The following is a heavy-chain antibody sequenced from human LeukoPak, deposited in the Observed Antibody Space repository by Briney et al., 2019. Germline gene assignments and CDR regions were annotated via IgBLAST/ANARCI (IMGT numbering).Heavy chain of an antibody. D-gene: IGHD5-12*01. Sequence: SETLSLTCTVSGGSITSDSYYWVWVRQPPGKGLEWTGSIKYGGTTFYSSSLQSRITLSMDASKDQFSLRLTFVTAADTAVYYCARLGTYSGNLFDNWGQGTLVTVSS. CDR3: ARLGTYSGNLFDN. V-gene: IGHV4-39*01. J-gene: IGHJ4*02. CDR1: GGSITSDSYY. CDR2: IKYGGTT.